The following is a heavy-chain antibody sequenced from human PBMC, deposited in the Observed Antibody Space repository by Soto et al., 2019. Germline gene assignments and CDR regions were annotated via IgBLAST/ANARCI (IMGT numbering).Heavy chain of an antibody. CDR2: ISSSTGGT. CDR3: AKRGLSTTSLPY. J-gene: IGHJ4*02. Sequence: EVQLLASGGGLVQPGGSLSLSCEASGFTFGSSDMTCVRQAPGQGLEWVSSISSSTGGTFYAVSVAGLFTISRDNFKITLYLQMNILKAEDSAVYRSAKRGLSTTSLPYWGQGTLVSVSS. CDR1: GFTFGSSD. V-gene: IGHV3-23*01. D-gene: IGHD1-1*01.